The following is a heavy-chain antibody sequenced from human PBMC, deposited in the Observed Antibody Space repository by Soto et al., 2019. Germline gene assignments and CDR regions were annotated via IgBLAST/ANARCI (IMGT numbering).Heavy chain of an antibody. CDR3: ARAGGDYGDYGLFFQH. CDR2: IYYSGST. D-gene: IGHD4-17*01. Sequence: TSETLSLTCTVSGGSISSYYWSWIRQPPGKGLEWIGYIYYSGSTNYNPSLKSRVTISVDTSKNQFSLKLSSVTAADTAVYYCARAGGDYGDYGLFFQHWGQGTLVTVSS. V-gene: IGHV4-59*01. CDR1: GGSISSYY. J-gene: IGHJ1*01.